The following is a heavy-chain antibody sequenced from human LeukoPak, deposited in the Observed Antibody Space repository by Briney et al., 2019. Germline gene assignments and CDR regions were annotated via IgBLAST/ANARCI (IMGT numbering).Heavy chain of an antibody. CDR3: ARDGASLGAQFDY. Sequence: PGGSLRLSCAVSGFTFSRYEMNWVRQAPGKGLEWVSYISSSGSTIYYADSVKGRFTISRDNAKNSLYLQMNSLRAEDTAVYYCARDGASLGAQFDYWGQGTLVTVSS. V-gene: IGHV3-48*03. D-gene: IGHD1-26*01. CDR1: GFTFSRYE. J-gene: IGHJ4*02. CDR2: ISSSGSTI.